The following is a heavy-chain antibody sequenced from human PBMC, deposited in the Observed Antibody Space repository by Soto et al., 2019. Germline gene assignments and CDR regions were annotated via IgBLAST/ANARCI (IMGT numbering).Heavy chain of an antibody. CDR2: IYYSGSA. Sequence: QLQLQESGPGLVKPSETLSLTCTVSGGSISSSNYYWAWIRQPPGKGLEWIGSIYYSGSAYYNPSLKSRVTISVDTSKNLFSLKLSSVTAADTAVYYCARRNYYGSEFDPWGQGTLVTVSS. CDR1: GGSISSSNYY. J-gene: IGHJ5*02. D-gene: IGHD3-10*01. CDR3: ARRNYYGSEFDP. V-gene: IGHV4-39*01.